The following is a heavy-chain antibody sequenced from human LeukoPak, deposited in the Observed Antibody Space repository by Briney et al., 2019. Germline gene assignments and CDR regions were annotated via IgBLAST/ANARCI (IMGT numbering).Heavy chain of an antibody. J-gene: IGHJ4*02. D-gene: IGHD6-13*01. V-gene: IGHV3-7*01. CDR2: IKQDGSEK. Sequence: PGGSLRLSCAASGFTFSSYWMSWVRQAPGKGLEWVANIKQDGSEKYYVDSVKGRFTISRDNAKNSLYLQMNSLRAEDTAVYYCARRLGSSADGILKYYFDYWGQGTLVTVSS. CDR3: ARRLGSSADGILKYYFDY. CDR1: GFTFSSYW.